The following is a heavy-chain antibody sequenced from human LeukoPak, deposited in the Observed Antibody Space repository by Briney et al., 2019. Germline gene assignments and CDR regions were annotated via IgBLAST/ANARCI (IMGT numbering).Heavy chain of an antibody. CDR1: GGSIRSFY. Sequence: SETLSLTCTVSGGSIRSFYWSWIRQPPGKRLEWIGFIYYTGSTNYNPSLKSRVTISVDTSKNQFSLKLCSVTAADTAVYYCARGDYYDSSGYLFDFWGQGALVTVSS. CDR2: IYYTGST. CDR3: ARGDYYDSSGYLFDF. D-gene: IGHD3-22*01. J-gene: IGHJ4*02. V-gene: IGHV4-59*01.